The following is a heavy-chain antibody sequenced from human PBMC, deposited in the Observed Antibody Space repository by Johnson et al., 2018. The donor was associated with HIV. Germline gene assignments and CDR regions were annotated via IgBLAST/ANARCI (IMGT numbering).Heavy chain of an antibody. CDR2: ISYDGTNK. Sequence: VQLVESGGGVVRPGGSLRLSCAASGFTFSSYAMHWVRQAPGKGLEWVAVISYDGTNKYYATSVRDRFTISRYSSKNEVYRQMNNLGAEATAVYYCARDCVRRCELLTGAFDIWGQGTMVTVFS. J-gene: IGHJ3*02. CDR1: GFTFSSYA. V-gene: IGHV3-30*14. D-gene: IGHD4/OR15-4a*01. CDR3: ARDCVRRCELLTGAFDI.